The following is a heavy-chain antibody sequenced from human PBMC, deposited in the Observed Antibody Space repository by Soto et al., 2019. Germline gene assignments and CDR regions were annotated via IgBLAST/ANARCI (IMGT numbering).Heavy chain of an antibody. CDR3: ARVRFRALVLPGKKTNWFDP. CDR2: ISAYNGNT. J-gene: IGHJ5*02. D-gene: IGHD6-13*01. CDR1: GYTFTSYG. V-gene: IGHV1-18*01. Sequence: ASVKVSCKASGYTFTSYGISWVRQAPGQGLEWMGWISAYNGNTNYAQKLQGRVTMTTDTSTSTAYMELRSLRSDDTAVYYCARVRFRALVLPGKKTNWFDPWGQGXLVTVHS.